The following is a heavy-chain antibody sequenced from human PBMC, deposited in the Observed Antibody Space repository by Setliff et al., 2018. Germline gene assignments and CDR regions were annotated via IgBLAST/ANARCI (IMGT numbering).Heavy chain of an antibody. CDR2: IYYSGST. CDR1: GGSISSSSYY. D-gene: IGHD3-3*01. Sequence: SQTLSLTCTVSGGSISSSSYYWGWIRQPPGKGLEWIGSIYYSGSTYYNPSLKSRVTISVDTSKNQFSLKLSSVTAADTAVYYCARRATYYNFWSGYYDYWGQGTLVTVSS. J-gene: IGHJ4*02. CDR3: ARRATYYNFWSGYYDY. V-gene: IGHV4-39*07.